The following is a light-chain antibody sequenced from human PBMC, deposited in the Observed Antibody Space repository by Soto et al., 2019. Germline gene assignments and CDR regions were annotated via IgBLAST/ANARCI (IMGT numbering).Light chain of an antibody. CDR2: DVT. Sequence: QSVLTQPRSVSGSPGQSVTISCTGTSSDVGGYNCVSWYQQHPGKAPQLIIYDVTQRPSGVPDRFSGSKSGNTASLSISGLQAEDEADYYWCSHSASYTFVFGTGTKVTVL. J-gene: IGLJ1*01. CDR3: CSHSASYTFV. V-gene: IGLV2-11*01. CDR1: SSDVGGYNC.